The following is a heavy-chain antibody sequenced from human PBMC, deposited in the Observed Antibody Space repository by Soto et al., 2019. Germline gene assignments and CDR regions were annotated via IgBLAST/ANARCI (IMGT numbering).Heavy chain of an antibody. V-gene: IGHV4-59*08. CDR2: IYYSGST. CDR3: ARHQRDGNWIDP. Sequence: SETLSLTCTVSGGSISSYYWSWIRQPPGKGLEWIGYIYYSGSTDYNPSLKSRVTISVDTSKNQFSLKLSSVTAADTAVYYCARHQRDGNWIDPWGQGTLVTVSS. CDR1: GGSISSYY. J-gene: IGHJ5*02.